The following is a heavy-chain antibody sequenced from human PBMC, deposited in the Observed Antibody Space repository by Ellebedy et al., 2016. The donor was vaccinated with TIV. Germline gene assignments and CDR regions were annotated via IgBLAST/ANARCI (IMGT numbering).Heavy chain of an antibody. V-gene: IGHV4-34*01. Sequence: MPSETLSLTCEVYGGSLGNAWWSWIRQALGKGLEWIGEVTPTGGNNFNPSLKSRVTISRDTSKRQISLRLSSVTASDTAVYYCARHPDDFDSWGQGTLVTVSS. CDR1: GGSLGNAW. J-gene: IGHJ4*02. CDR3: ARHPDDFDS. CDR2: VTPTGGN.